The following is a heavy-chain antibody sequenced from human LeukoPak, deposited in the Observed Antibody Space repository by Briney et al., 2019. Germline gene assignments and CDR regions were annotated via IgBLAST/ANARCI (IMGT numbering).Heavy chain of an antibody. CDR2: IYYSGST. V-gene: IGHV4-59*01. D-gene: IGHD3-10*01. CDR3: ARAARFGESPDY. CDR1: GGSISSYY. J-gene: IGHJ4*02. Sequence: KPSETLSLTCTVSGGSISSYYWSWIRQPPGKGLEWIGYIYYSGSTNYNPSLKSRVTISVDTSKNQFSLKLSSVTAADTAVYYCARAARFGESPDYWGQGTLVTVSS.